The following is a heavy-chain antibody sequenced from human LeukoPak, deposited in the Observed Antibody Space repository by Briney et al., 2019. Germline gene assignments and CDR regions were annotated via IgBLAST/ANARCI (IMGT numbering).Heavy chain of an antibody. J-gene: IGHJ5*02. CDR3: ARGDYCGSTSCYGRYNWFDP. V-gene: IGHV3-74*01. Sequence: GGSLGLSCAASGFTFSSYRMHWVRQAPGKGLVWVSRINSDGSSTSYADSVKGRFTISRDNAKNTLYLQMNSLRAEDTAVYYCARGDYCGSTSCYGRYNWFDPWGQGTLVTVSS. CDR2: INSDGSST. D-gene: IGHD2-2*01. CDR1: GFTFSSYR.